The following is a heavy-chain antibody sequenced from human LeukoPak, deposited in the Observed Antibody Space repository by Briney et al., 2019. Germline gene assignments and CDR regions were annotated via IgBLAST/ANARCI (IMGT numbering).Heavy chain of an antibody. D-gene: IGHD3-10*01. CDR3: ARETQLWLHL. J-gene: IGHJ4*02. CDR2: IYHNGAT. Sequence: SETLSLTCTVSGDSIAGGAYYWTWLRQPPGKGLEWIGYIYHNGATYYNPSLRSRVTISLDRSRTQFSLKVSSVTAADTAVYYCARETQLWLHLWGQGTLVTVSS. CDR1: GDSIAGGAYY. V-gene: IGHV4-30-2*01.